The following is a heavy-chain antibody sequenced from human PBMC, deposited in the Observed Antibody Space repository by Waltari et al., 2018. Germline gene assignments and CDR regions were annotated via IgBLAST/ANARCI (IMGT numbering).Heavy chain of an antibody. V-gene: IGHV3-21*06. J-gene: IGHJ6*03. Sequence: EVQLVESGGGLVKPGGSLRLSGAASGFSFNAYPMNWVRQTPKKGLEWVSSIGISSTYTYYADSVKGRFTISRDNAANSLYLEMNALRPEDTAVYYCASHLEDFYYYMDVWGKGTTVTVSS. CDR3: ASHLEDFYYYMDV. CDR2: IGISSTYT. CDR1: GFSFNAYP.